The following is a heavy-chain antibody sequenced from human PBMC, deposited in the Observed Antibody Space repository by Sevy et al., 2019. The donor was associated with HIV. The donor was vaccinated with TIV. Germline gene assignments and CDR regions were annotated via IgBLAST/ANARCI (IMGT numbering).Heavy chain of an antibody. CDR2: ITRNSYEAYGGTT. Sequence: GGSLRLSCTTSGFTFDDYAMTWFRQAPGKGLEWVAFITRNSYEAYGGTTNYAASVKGRLIISRDNSKSIAYLQMNSRTPEDTAVYYCTRGLATADTPEYYFDYWGQGTLVTVSS. CDR1: GFTFDDYA. J-gene: IGHJ4*02. V-gene: IGHV3-49*03. D-gene: IGHD5-12*01. CDR3: TRGLATADTPEYYFDY.